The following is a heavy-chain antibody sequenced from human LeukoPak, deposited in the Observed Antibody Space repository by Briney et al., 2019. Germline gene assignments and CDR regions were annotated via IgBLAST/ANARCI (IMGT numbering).Heavy chain of an antibody. D-gene: IGHD3-9*01. CDR1: GFTFSSYS. CDR2: ISSSSSYI. CDR3: ARAVRDILTGYYLDY. Sequence: PGGSLRLSCAASGFTFSSYSMNWVRQAPGKGLEWVSSISSSSSYIYYADSVKGRFTISRDNAKNSLYLQMNSLRAEDTAVYYCARAVRDILTGYYLDYWGQGTLVTVSP. V-gene: IGHV3-21*01. J-gene: IGHJ4*02.